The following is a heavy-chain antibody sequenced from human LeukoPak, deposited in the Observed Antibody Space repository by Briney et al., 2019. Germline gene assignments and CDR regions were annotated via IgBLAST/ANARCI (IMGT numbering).Heavy chain of an antibody. J-gene: IGHJ4*02. CDR2: FKSKKDGGTT. CDR1: GFTFTNAW. CDR3: TAGAY. V-gene: IGHV3-15*01. Sequence: PGGSLRLSCAVSGFTFTNAWMSWVRQAPGKGLEWVGRFKSKKDGGTTDYAAPVKGRFSISGDDSKNMLYLQMNSLKTEGTAVYYCTAGAYGGQGTLVTVSS.